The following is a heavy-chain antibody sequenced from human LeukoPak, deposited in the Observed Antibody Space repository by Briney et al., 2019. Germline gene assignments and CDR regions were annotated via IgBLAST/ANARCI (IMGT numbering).Heavy chain of an antibody. CDR1: GGSISSYY. CDR2: IYYSGST. Sequence: SETLSLTCTVSGGSISSYYWSWIWQPPGKGLEWIGYIYYSGSTNYNPSLKSRVTISVDTSKNQFSLKLSSVTAADTAVYYCARAPLWFGELYYYFDYWGQGTLVTVSS. CDR3: ARAPLWFGELYYYFDY. J-gene: IGHJ4*02. D-gene: IGHD3-10*01. V-gene: IGHV4-59*01.